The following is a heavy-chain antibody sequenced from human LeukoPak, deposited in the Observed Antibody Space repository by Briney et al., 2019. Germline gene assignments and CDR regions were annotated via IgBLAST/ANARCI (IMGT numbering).Heavy chain of an antibody. Sequence: ASVKVSCKASGGTFIRYAISWVGQAPGQGREGMGWISAYNGTTNYAQTLQGRVTMPTDTSTTTAYMELRSLRSDDTAVYSCAGDSDTAMPYDAFDIWGQGTMVTVSS. CDR2: ISAYNGTT. V-gene: IGHV1-18*01. CDR3: AGDSDTAMPYDAFDI. CDR1: GGTFIRYA. J-gene: IGHJ3*02. D-gene: IGHD5-18*01.